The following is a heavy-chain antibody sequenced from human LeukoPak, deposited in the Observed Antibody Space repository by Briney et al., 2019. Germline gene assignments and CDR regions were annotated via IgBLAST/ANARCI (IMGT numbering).Heavy chain of an antibody. CDR1: GGSISSYY. CDR2: IHSSGNT. V-gene: IGHV4-4*07. D-gene: IGHD4/OR15-4a*01. Sequence: SETLSLTCTVSGGSISSYYWSWIRIRQPAGKGLEWIGRIHSSGNTNYNPSLKGRVTMSVDTSKNQFSLKLSSVTAADTAVYYCARGARNFDYWGQGTLVTVSS. J-gene: IGHJ4*02. CDR3: ARGARNFDY.